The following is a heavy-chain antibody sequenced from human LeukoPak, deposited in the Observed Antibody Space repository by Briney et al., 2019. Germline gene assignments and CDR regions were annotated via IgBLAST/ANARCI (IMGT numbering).Heavy chain of an antibody. V-gene: IGHV3-30*02. D-gene: IGHD3-16*02. Sequence: GGSLRLSCAASGFTFSSYEMNWVRQAPGKGLEWVAFIRYDGSNKYYADSVKGRFTISRDNSKNTLYLQMNSLRAEDTAVYYCAKGRWFGGVIDDIWGQGTMVTVSS. CDR3: AKGRWFGGVIDDI. J-gene: IGHJ3*02. CDR2: IRYDGSNK. CDR1: GFTFSSYE.